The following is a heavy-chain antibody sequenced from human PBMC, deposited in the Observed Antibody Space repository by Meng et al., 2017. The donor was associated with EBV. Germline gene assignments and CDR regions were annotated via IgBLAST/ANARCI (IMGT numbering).Heavy chain of an antibody. J-gene: IGHJ5*02. Sequence: QVQSFQSGAEGKKPGASVNVSCKASGYTFTSYYMHWVRQAPGQGLEWMGIINPSGGSTSYAQKFQGRVTMTRDTSTSTVYMELSSLRSEDTAVYYCARNGIAAWGWFDPWGQGTLVTVSS. CDR1: GYTFTSYY. CDR3: ARNGIAAWGWFDP. V-gene: IGHV1-46*01. D-gene: IGHD6-13*01. CDR2: INPSGGST.